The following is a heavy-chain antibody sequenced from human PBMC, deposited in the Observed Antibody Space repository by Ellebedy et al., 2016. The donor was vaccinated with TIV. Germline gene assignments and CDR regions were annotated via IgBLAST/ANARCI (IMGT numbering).Heavy chain of an antibody. CDR1: GYSFTSYW. Sequence: GESPKISCKGSGYSFTSYWIGWVRQMPGKGLEWMGRIDPSDSYSKYSPSFQGHVTISADKSISTAYLQWSSLKASDTAMYYCARHMNTAMTNDYWGQGTLVAVSS. CDR2: IDPSDSYS. D-gene: IGHD5-18*01. V-gene: IGHV5-10-1*01. CDR3: ARHMNTAMTNDY. J-gene: IGHJ4*02.